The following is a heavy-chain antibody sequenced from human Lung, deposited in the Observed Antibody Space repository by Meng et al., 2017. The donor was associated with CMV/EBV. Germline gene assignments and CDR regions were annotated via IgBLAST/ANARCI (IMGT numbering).Heavy chain of an antibody. V-gene: IGHV4-34*01. D-gene: IGHD1-14*01. CDR1: GESFSGYS. Sequence: SXTXSLXXAVHGESFSGYSWSWIRQPPGKGLEWIGEISHSGITNYNPSLKSRVTISLDTSKNQFSLKLNSVAAADTAVFYCARTLPPARGHRLDYWGQGTXVTVAS. J-gene: IGHJ4*02. CDR3: ARTLPPARGHRLDY. CDR2: ISHSGIT.